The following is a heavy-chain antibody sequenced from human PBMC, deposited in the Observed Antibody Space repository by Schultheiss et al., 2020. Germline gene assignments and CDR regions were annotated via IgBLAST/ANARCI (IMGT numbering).Heavy chain of an antibody. J-gene: IGHJ6*02. CDR3: ARDLGYSGTYYYYGMDV. CDR1: GGSISSGSYY. CDR2: IYTSGST. Sequence: SETLSLTCTVSGGSISSGSYYWSWIRQPAGKGLEWIGRIYTSGSTNYNPSLKSRVTISVDTSKNQFSLKLSSVTAADTAVYYCARDLGYSGTYYYYGMDVWGQGTTVTVSS. D-gene: IGHD5-12*01. V-gene: IGHV4-61*02.